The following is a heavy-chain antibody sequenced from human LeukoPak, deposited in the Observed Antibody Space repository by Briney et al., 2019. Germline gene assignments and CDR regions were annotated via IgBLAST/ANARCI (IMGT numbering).Heavy chain of an antibody. CDR3: AKGRCSGVGCDSFHS. Sequence: GGSLRLSCVASGLRFRSYAMNWVRQAPGKGLECISTISDDSSFTYYADSVKGRSAISRDDSKNTLYLQMNDLKVEDTAVYYCAKGRCSGVGCDSFHSWGQGALVTVSS. D-gene: IGHD2-15*01. J-gene: IGHJ4*02. CDR2: ISDDSSFT. CDR1: GLRFRSYA. V-gene: IGHV3-23*01.